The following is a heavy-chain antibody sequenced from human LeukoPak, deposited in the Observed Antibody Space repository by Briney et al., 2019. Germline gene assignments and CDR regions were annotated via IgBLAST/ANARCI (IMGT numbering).Heavy chain of an antibody. CDR2: ISASVGTN. CDR1: GFSFTTSD. D-gene: IGHD2-15*01. V-gene: IGHV3-23*01. J-gene: IGHJ4*02. Sequence: GGSLRLSCAASGFSFTTSDMSWVRQAPGRGLEWVSTISASVGTNYYADSVKGRFSISRDNSKNTLFLQMNSLRAEDTAVYYCAKLTGFCSGNNCYSGFDYWGQRTLVTVSS. CDR3: AKLTGFCSGNNCYSGFDY.